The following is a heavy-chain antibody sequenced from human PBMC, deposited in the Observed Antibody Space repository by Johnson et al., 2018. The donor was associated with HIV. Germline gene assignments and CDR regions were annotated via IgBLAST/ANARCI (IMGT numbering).Heavy chain of an antibody. Sequence: VQLVESGGGLMQPGGSLRLSCAASGFIVSSNCMTWVRQAPGKGLEWVSVIYSGGSTYYVDSVKGRFTISRDNSKNTLYLQMNSLRAEDTAVFYCARGALGDWVDAFDIWGQVTMVTVAS. J-gene: IGHJ3*02. V-gene: IGHV3-66*03. CDR3: ARGALGDWVDAFDI. CDR2: IYSGGST. D-gene: IGHD3-16*01. CDR1: GFIVSSNC.